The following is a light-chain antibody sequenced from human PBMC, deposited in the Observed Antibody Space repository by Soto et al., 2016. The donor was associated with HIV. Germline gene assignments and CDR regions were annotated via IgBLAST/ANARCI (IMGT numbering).Light chain of an antibody. CDR3: QQYYSTFT. CDR1: QDISKS. CDR2: GAS. J-gene: IGKJ3*01. V-gene: IGKV1-17*03. Sequence: DIQMTQSPPAMSASVGDRVTITCRASQDISKSLVWFQQKPGKVPKRLIYGASSLQSGVPSRFSGSGSGTDFTLTISGLQPEDFATYYCQQYYSTFTFGPGTKVDIK.